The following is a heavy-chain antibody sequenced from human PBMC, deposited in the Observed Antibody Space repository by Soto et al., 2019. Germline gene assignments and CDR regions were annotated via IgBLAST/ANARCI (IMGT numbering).Heavy chain of an antibody. CDR1: GFTVSSNY. J-gene: IGHJ4*02. CDR3: ASRGGHYDILTGYYKVFDY. V-gene: IGHV3-66*01. Sequence: EVQLVESGGGLVQPGGSLRLSCAASGFTVSSNYMSWVRQAPGKGLEWVSVIYSGGSTYYADSVKGRFTISRNNSKNTLYLKMNSLRAEDTAVYYCASRGGHYDILTGYYKVFDYWGQGTLVTVSS. CDR2: IYSGGST. D-gene: IGHD3-9*01.